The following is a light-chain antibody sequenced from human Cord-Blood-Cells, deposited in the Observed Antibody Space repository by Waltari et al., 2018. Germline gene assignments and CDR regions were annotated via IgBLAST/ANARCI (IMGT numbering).Light chain of an antibody. Sequence: QPVLTQRPSVSGAPGQRVTISCTGRSSNIGAGYDVHWYQQLPGTAPKLLIYGNSNRPSGVPDRFSGSKSGTSASLAITGLQAEDEADYYCQSYDSSLYVFGTGTKVTVL. CDR1: SSNIGAGYD. V-gene: IGLV1-40*01. J-gene: IGLJ1*01. CDR3: QSYDSSLYV. CDR2: GNS.